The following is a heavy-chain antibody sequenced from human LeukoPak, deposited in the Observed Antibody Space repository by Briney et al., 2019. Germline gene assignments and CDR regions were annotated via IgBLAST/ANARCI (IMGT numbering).Heavy chain of an antibody. CDR1: GYSISSGYY. CDR2: IYYSGST. J-gene: IGHJ4*02. Sequence: SETLSLTCAVSGYSISSGYYWGWIRQPPGKGLEWIGSIYYSGSTYYNPSLKSRVTISVDTSKNQFSLKLSSVTAADTAVYYCARNTRFLEWPYFDYWGQGTLVTVSS. CDR3: ARNTRFLEWPYFDY. D-gene: IGHD3-3*01. V-gene: IGHV4-38-2*01.